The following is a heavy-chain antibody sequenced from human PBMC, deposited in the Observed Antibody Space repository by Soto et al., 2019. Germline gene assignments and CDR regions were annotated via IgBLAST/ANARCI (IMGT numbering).Heavy chain of an antibody. Sequence: PVGSLRLSCAASVFICSSYDMSWVRQAPGKGLEWVSTILVGGSTHYEDSVKGQVTISVDESISTAYLQWSSLETSDTAIYYWARTGVSHAFEIWGQGTMVTVSS. CDR2: ILVGGST. CDR1: VFICSSYD. J-gene: IGHJ3*02. V-gene: IGHV3-23*02. CDR3: ARTGVSHAFEI. D-gene: IGHD3-3*01.